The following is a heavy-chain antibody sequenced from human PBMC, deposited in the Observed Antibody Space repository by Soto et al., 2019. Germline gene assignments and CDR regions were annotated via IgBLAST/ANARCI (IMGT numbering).Heavy chain of an antibody. Sequence: PGGSLRLSCAASGFTFSSYGMHWVRQAPGKGPEWVAVISYDGSNKYYADSVKGRFTISRDNSKNTLYLQMNSLRAEDTAVYYCAKDPPYSSGWPDAFDIWGQGTMVTVSS. D-gene: IGHD6-19*01. V-gene: IGHV3-30*18. CDR3: AKDPPYSSGWPDAFDI. J-gene: IGHJ3*02. CDR1: GFTFSSYG. CDR2: ISYDGSNK.